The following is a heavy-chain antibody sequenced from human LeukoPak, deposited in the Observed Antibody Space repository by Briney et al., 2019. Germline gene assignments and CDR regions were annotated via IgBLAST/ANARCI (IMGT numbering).Heavy chain of an antibody. D-gene: IGHD4-17*01. Sequence: GGSLRLACAASGFTFSSYSMNWVRQAPGKGLEWGSSISSSSSYIYYADSLKGRFTISRDNAKNSLYLQMNSPRAEDTAVYYCARYLGGDLFDYWGQGTLVTVSS. V-gene: IGHV3-21*01. CDR2: ISSSSSYI. J-gene: IGHJ4*02. CDR3: ARYLGGDLFDY. CDR1: GFTFSSYS.